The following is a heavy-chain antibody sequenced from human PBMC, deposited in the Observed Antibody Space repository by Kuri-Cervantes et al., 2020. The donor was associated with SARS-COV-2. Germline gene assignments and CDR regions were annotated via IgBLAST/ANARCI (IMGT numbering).Heavy chain of an antibody. Sequence: SETLSLTCAVSGGSISSGGYYWSWVRQPPGKGLVWIGYSYHSGSTYYNPSIKSRVTITVDRSKNQFSLKLSSVTAADTAVYYCARGADWNYVHNWFDPWGQGTLVTVSS. D-gene: IGHD1-7*01. CDR3: ARGADWNYVHNWFDP. V-gene: IGHV4-30-2*01. J-gene: IGHJ5*02. CDR2: SYHSGST. CDR1: GGSISSGGYY.